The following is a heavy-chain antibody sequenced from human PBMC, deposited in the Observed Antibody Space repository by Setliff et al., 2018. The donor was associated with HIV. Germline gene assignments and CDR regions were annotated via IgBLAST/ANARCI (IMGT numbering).Heavy chain of an antibody. V-gene: IGHV4-4*09. CDR2: IYTSGST. J-gene: IGHJ4*02. CDR3: ARLPRGPWRWDY. D-gene: IGHD5-12*01. Sequence: SETLSLTCTVSGDSISTYCWIWIRQPPGKGLEWIGNIYTSGSTNYNPSLKSRVTISVDTSKIEFSLTLKSVTAADTAIYYCARLPRGPWRWDYWGQGMLVTVSS. CDR1: GDSISTYC.